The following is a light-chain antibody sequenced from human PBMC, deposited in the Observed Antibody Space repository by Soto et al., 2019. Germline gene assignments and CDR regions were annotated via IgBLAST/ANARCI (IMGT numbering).Light chain of an antibody. V-gene: IGKV1-5*01. Sequence: DIQMTQSPSTLSASVGDRVTITCRASQSISSWLAWYQQKPGKAPKLLIYDASSLESGVPSRFSGSGSGTEFTLTISSLQPDDFATYYCQQYNSYLMYTFGQGTKVAIK. J-gene: IGKJ2*01. CDR2: DAS. CDR1: QSISSW. CDR3: QQYNSYLMYT.